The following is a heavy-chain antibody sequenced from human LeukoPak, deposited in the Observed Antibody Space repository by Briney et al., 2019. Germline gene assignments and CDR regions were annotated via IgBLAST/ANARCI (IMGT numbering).Heavy chain of an antibody. CDR1: GFTFSSCT. CDR3: ARGLLTGEFDY. J-gene: IGHJ4*02. Sequence: GGSLRLSCAASGFTFSSCTMSWVRQAPGKGLEWVANIKKDGSEKYYVDSVKGRFTISRDNAKNSLYLQMNSLRAEDTAVYYCARGLLTGEFDYWGQGTLVTVSS. CDR2: IKKDGSEK. V-gene: IGHV3-7*01. D-gene: IGHD7-27*01.